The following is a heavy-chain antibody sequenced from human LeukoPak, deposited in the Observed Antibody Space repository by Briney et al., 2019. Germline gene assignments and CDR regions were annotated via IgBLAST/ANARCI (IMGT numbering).Heavy chain of an antibody. CDR2: FDPEDGET. J-gene: IGHJ4*02. D-gene: IGHD3-22*01. CDR1: GYTLTELS. V-gene: IGHV1-24*01. Sequence: GASVKVSCKVSGYTLTELSMHWVRQAPGKGLEWMGGFDPEDGETIYAQKFQGRVTMTEDTSTDTAYMELSSLRSEDTAVYYCATDRRYYYDSSGYTIPIDYWGQGTLVTVSS. CDR3: ATDRRYYYDSSGYTIPIDY.